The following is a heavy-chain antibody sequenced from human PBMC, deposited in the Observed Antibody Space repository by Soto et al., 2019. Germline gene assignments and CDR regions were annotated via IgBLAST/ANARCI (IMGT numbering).Heavy chain of an antibody. V-gene: IGHV3-23*01. CDR1: GFTFSSCV. J-gene: IGHJ4*02. D-gene: IGHD6-13*01. CDR3: AKGIINGRWYAAD. Sequence: PGGSLRLSCGASGFTFSSCVMSWVRQAPGKGLEGVSCITDSGTGTYYADSVKGGFTISRDNSKNTMDLQMNNLRAEETGFYYCAKGIINGRWYAADWGQGTLVTVSS. CDR2: ITDSGTGT.